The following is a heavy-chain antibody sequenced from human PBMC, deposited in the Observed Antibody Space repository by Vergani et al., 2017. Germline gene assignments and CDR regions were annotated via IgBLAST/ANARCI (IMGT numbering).Heavy chain of an antibody. CDR2: TWYDGNNK. Sequence: QVQLVESGGGVVQPGRSLRLSCAASGFTFNPYGMHWVRQAPGKGLEWVAVTWYDGNNKQYADSVKGRFTISRDNSKSTMYLQMNNLRDEDTGVYYCARDLRLLYNRFDPWGQGTLVTVSS. V-gene: IGHV3-33*01. J-gene: IGHJ5*02. D-gene: IGHD1-14*01. CDR3: ARDLRLLYNRFDP. CDR1: GFTFNPYG.